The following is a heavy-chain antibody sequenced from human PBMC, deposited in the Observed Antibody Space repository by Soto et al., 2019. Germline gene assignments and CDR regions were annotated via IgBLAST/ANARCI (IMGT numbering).Heavy chain of an antibody. Sequence: QVQLQESGPGLVKPSQTLSLTCTVSGGSISSGDYYWSWIRQPPGKGLEWIGYIYYSGTTYYNPSIKRRVTISVDTSKTQCSLKLSSVTAADTAVYYCARDLGYGDNNGFDPWGQGTLVTVSS. CDR3: ARDLGYGDNNGFDP. CDR2: IYYSGTT. V-gene: IGHV4-30-4*01. J-gene: IGHJ5*02. CDR1: GGSISSGDYY. D-gene: IGHD4-17*01.